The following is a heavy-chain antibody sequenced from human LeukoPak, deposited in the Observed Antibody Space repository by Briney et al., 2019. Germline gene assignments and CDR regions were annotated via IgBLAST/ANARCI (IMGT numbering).Heavy chain of an antibody. V-gene: IGHV1-18*01. CDR3: ARVGRRYFDWLLFPHWFDP. Sequence: ASVKVSCKASGYTFTSYGISWVRQAPGQGREWMGWISAYNGNTNYAQKLQGRVTMTTDTSTSTAYMELRSLRSDDTAVYYCARVGRRYFDWLLFPHWFDPWGQGTLVTVSS. CDR1: GYTFTSYG. J-gene: IGHJ5*02. D-gene: IGHD3-9*01. CDR2: ISAYNGNT.